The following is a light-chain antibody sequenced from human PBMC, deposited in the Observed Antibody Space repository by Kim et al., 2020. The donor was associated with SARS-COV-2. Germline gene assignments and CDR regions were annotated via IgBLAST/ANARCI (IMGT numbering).Light chain of an antibody. CDR2: DVA. CDR3: CSYAGSYTDV. J-gene: IGLJ1*01. Sequence: GQSVTIACTGTSSDVGDYNYVSWYQQHPGNAPKLMIYDVAKRPSGVPDRFSGSESGNTASLTISGLQAEDEADYYCCSYAGSYTDVFGTGTKVTVL. CDR1: SSDVGDYNY. V-gene: IGLV2-11*01.